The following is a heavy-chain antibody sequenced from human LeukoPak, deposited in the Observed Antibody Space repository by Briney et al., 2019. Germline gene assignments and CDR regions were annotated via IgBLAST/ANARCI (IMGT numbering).Heavy chain of an antibody. Sequence: GGSLRLSCAASGFTFSSYIINWVRQAPGKGLEWVANINEDGSEKYYVDSVKGRFTISRDNAKNSLYLQMNSLRAEDTAVYYCARAGIAAAGTWVEGAFDTWGQGTMVTVSS. V-gene: IGHV3-7*01. CDR3: ARAGIAAAGTWVEGAFDT. CDR1: GFTFSSYI. CDR2: INEDGSEK. D-gene: IGHD6-13*01. J-gene: IGHJ3*02.